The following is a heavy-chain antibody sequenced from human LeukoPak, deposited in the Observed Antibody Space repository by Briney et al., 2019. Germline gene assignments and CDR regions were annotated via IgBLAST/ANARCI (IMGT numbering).Heavy chain of an antibody. CDR1: GYTFTGHY. D-gene: IGHD6-19*01. Sequence: ASLKVSCKASGYTFTGHYMHWVRQAPGQGLEWMGWINPNSGGTTCAQNFQGRVTMTRDTSISTAYMELSRLRSDDTAIYYCACLYSSGHRWGQSTLVTVSS. CDR2: INPNSGGT. J-gene: IGHJ1*01. CDR3: ACLYSSGHR. V-gene: IGHV1-2*02.